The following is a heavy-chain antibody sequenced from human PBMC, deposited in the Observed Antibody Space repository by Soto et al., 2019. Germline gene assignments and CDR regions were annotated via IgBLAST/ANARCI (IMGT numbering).Heavy chain of an antibody. Sequence: QLQLVQSGSEVRKPGASVKVSCKASGYTFTSFGISWVRQAPGQGLEWMGWIGAYNGDTNLAQKFQGRATMTTDTSSNTAYMELRSLRSDDMAVYYCARDLFPRNWPQDGLRLWGQGTLVTVSS. V-gene: IGHV1-18*03. CDR1: GYTFTSFG. J-gene: IGHJ4*02. CDR3: ARDLFPRNWPQDGLRL. CDR2: IGAYNGDT.